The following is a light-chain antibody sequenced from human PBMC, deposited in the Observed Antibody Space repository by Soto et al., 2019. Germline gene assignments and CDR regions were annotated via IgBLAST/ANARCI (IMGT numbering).Light chain of an antibody. CDR1: QSISSIY. J-gene: IGKJ5*01. Sequence: EVVLTQSPAARSFSPGEGATLSCRVSQSISSIYLSWYQQRPGQAPSLLIYGASTRATGIPARFRSSGRGSGKALTLTISTPQPEDFAVYYCKQDYNLQLTF. CDR3: KQDYNLQLT. CDR2: GAS. V-gene: IGKV3D-7*01.